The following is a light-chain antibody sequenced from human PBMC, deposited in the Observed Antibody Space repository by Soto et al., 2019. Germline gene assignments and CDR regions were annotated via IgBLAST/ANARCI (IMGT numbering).Light chain of an antibody. Sequence: SALTQPASVSGSPGQSITISCTGTGSDVGGYNYVSWYQHHPGKVPQLMIYDVSDRPSGVSNRFSGSKSGNTASLTISGLQAEDEADYYCYSYTSSNTYVFGTGTKLTVL. J-gene: IGLJ1*01. CDR3: YSYTSSNTYV. CDR2: DVS. CDR1: GSDVGGYNY. V-gene: IGLV2-14*03.